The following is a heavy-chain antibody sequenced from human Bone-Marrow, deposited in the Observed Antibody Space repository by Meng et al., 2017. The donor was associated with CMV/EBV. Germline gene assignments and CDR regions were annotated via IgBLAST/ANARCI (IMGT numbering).Heavy chain of an antibody. CDR1: GFTFSSYV. CDR2: ISGIGTKT. J-gene: IGHJ4*02. D-gene: IGHD3-16*01. CDR3: ARERRGYFDY. V-gene: IGHV3-23*01. Sequence: GESLKISCATSGFTFSSYVFSWVRQAPGKGLEWVSSISGIGTKTSSADSVKGRFTTSRDNSKSTLFLQMDSLRAEDTAVYYCARERRGYFDYWGQGTLVTVSS.